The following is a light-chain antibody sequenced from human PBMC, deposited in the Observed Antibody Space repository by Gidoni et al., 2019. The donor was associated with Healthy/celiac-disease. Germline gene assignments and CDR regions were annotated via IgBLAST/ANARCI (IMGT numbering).Light chain of an antibody. Sequence: IVLTQSPATLSLSPGERATLSCRPSQSVSSYLAWYHQKPGQATRLLIYDASNRATGIPARFSGRGSGTDFTLTISSLEPEDFAVYYCQQRSNWLTFGGGTKVEIK. CDR1: QSVSSY. J-gene: IGKJ4*01. V-gene: IGKV3-11*01. CDR2: DAS. CDR3: QQRSNWLT.